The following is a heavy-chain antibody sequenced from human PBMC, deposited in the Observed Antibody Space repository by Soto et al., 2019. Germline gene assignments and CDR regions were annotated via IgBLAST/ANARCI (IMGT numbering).Heavy chain of an antibody. J-gene: IGHJ4*02. Sequence: SGPTLVNPTETLTLTCTFSGFSLSSGVGVGWVRQPPGKALEWLAVIYWDNDKRSSPSLKSRLTITKDTSKNQVFLTMTNMDPVDTATYYCAHRRGDLLTGHYYFDYWGQGTLVTVSS. CDR2: IYWDNDK. V-gene: IGHV2-5*02. CDR1: GFSLSSGVG. CDR3: AHRRGDLLTGHYYFDY. D-gene: IGHD3-9*01.